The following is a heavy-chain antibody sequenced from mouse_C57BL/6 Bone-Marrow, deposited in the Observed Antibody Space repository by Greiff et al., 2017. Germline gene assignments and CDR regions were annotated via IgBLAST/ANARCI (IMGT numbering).Heavy chain of an antibody. J-gene: IGHJ4*01. CDR1: GYTFTSYG. D-gene: IGHD2-14*01. CDR3: AGVGPLLQVPMDY. V-gene: IGHV1-81*01. Sequence: QVQLQQSGAELSRPGASVKLSCKASGYTFTSYGTSWVKQRTGQGLEWIGELYPRSGNTYYNEKFKGKATLTADKSSSTAYMELRSLTSEDSAVVFCAGVGPLLQVPMDYWGQGTSGTVSS. CDR2: LYPRSGNT.